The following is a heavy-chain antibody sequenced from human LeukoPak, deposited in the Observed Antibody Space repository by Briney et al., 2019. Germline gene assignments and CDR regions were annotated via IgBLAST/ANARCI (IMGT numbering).Heavy chain of an antibody. CDR2: IWYDGSNK. Sequence: PGGSLRLSCAASGFTFSSYGMHWVRQAPGKGLEWVAVIWYDGSNKYYADSVKGRFTISRDNSKNTLYVQMNSLRAEDTAVYYCARGERLGSSQYFQHWGQGTLVTVSS. V-gene: IGHV3-33*01. CDR1: GFTFSSYG. D-gene: IGHD1-1*01. CDR3: ARGERLGSSQYFQH. J-gene: IGHJ1*01.